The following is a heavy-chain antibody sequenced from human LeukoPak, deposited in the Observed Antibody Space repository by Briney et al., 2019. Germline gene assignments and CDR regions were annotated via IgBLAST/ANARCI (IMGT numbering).Heavy chain of an antibody. J-gene: IGHJ4*01. V-gene: IGHV3-23*01. CDR3: ARDREYSYGFYNPFFDY. D-gene: IGHD5-18*01. CDR1: GFTFSSYA. CDR2: ISGSGGST. Sequence: PGGSLRLSCAASGFTFSSYAMSWVRQAPGKGLEWVSAISGSGGSTYYADSVKGRFTISRDNSKNTLYLQMNSLRAEDTAVYYCARDREYSYGFYNPFFDYWGQGTLVTVSS.